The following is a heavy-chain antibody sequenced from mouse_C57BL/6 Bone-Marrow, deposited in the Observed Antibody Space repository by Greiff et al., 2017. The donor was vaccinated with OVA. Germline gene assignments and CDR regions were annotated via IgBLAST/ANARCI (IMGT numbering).Heavy chain of an antibody. CDR2: IDPSDSYT. J-gene: IGHJ3*01. CDR3: EREDYDYAWFAY. D-gene: IGHD2-4*01. CDR1: GYTFTSYW. V-gene: IGHV1-69*01. Sequence: QVQLQQPGAELVMPGASVKLSCKASGYTFTSYWMHWVKQRPGQGLEWIGEIDPSDSYTNYNQKFKGKSTLTVDKSSSTAYMQLSSLTSEDSVVYYCEREDYDYAWFAYWGQGTLVTVSA.